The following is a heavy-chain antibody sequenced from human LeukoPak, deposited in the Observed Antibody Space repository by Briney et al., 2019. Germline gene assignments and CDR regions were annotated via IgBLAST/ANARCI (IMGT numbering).Heavy chain of an antibody. CDR1: RGSISSYY. CDR3: ARHHQNYDILTGYYYYFDY. CDR2: INHSGST. J-gene: IGHJ4*02. D-gene: IGHD3-9*01. Sequence: SETLSLTCSVSRGSISSYYWSWIRQPPGKGLEWIGEINHSGSTNYNPSLKSRVTISVDTSKNQFSLKLSSVTAADTAVYYCARHHQNYDILTGYYYYFDYWGQGTLVTVSS. V-gene: IGHV4-34*01.